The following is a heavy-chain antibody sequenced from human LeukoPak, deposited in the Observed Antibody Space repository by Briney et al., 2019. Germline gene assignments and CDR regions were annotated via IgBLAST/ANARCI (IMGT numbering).Heavy chain of an antibody. J-gene: IGHJ4*02. V-gene: IGHV4-34*01. CDR3: ARLGYYYGSGSYYIPYYFDY. CDR2: INHSGST. CDR1: GGSFSGCY. D-gene: IGHD3-10*01. Sequence: PSETLSLTCAVYGGSFSGCYWSWIRQPPGKGLEWIGEINHSGSTNYNPSLKSRVTISVDTSKNQFSLKLSSVTAADTAVYYCARLGYYYGSGSYYIPYYFDYWGQGTLVTVSS.